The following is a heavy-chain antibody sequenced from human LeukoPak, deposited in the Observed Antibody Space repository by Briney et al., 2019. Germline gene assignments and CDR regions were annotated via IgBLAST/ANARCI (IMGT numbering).Heavy chain of an antibody. D-gene: IGHD3-9*01. CDR3: ALGLVTDY. CDR2: IYSGGST. V-gene: IGHV3-66*01. Sequence: PGGSLRLSCAASGFTVSSNFMSWVRQAPGKGLEWVSVIYSGGSTYYADSVKGRFTISRDNSKNTQYLQMNSLRVEDTAVYYCALGLVTDYWGQGTLVTVSS. CDR1: GFTVSSNF. J-gene: IGHJ4*02.